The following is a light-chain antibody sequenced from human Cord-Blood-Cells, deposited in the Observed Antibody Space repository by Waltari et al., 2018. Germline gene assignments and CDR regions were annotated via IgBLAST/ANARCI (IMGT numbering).Light chain of an antibody. V-gene: IGLV1-47*01. Sequence: QSVLTQPPSASGTPGQRVTISCSGSSSNIGSNYVYWYQQLPGTAPKLLIYRNNQRPSGVPDRLPVSKSGTSASLAISGLRSEDEADYYCAAWDDSLRVFGGGTKLTVL. J-gene: IGLJ3*02. CDR1: SSNIGSNY. CDR2: RNN. CDR3: AAWDDSLRV.